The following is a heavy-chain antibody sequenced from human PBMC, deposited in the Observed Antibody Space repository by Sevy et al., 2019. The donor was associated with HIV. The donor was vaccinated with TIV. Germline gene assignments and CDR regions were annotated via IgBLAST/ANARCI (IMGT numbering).Heavy chain of an antibody. CDR1: GFTVNDKY. Sequence: GGSLRLSCAISGFTVNDKYIIWVRQAPGKGLEWVSVIFSSGSTYYADSAKGRFTISRDNSKNTMDLQMNSVRAEDTAAYYCVSLFLSYRSGWSYFDSWGQGTLVTVSS. CDR3: VSLFLSYRSGWSYFDS. J-gene: IGHJ5*01. V-gene: IGHV3-66*02. CDR2: IFSSGST. D-gene: IGHD6-19*01.